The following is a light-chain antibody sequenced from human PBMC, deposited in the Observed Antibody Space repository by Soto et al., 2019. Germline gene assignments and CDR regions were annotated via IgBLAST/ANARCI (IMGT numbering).Light chain of an antibody. J-gene: IGKJ1*01. Sequence: EIVMTRSPATLSVSPGERATLSCRASQSVSGNLAWYQQKPGQAPRLLIYGASTRATGIPGKFSGSGSGTEFTLTISSLQSEDFAVYYCQQYNNWPRTFGQGTKVEIK. V-gene: IGKV3-15*01. CDR1: QSVSGN. CDR3: QQYNNWPRT. CDR2: GAS.